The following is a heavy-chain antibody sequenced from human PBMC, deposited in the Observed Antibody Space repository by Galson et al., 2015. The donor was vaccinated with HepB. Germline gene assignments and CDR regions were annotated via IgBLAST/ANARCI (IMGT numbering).Heavy chain of an antibody. V-gene: IGHV5-51*01. D-gene: IGHD6-19*01. CDR1: GYSFTSYW. CDR3: ARPTKGLVLPNDAFDI. J-gene: IGHJ3*02. CDR2: IYPGDSDT. Sequence: QSGAEVKKPGESLKISCKGSGYSFTSYWIGWVRQMPGKGLEWMGIIYPGDSDTRYSPSFQGQVTISADKSISTAYLQWSSLKASDTAMYYCARPTKGLVLPNDAFDIWGQGTMVTVSS.